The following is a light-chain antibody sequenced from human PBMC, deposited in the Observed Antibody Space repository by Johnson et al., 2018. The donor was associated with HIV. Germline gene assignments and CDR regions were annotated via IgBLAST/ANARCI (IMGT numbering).Light chain of an antibody. J-gene: IGLJ1*01. Sequence: QSVLTQPPSVSAAPGQTVTISCSGSSSNIGRHYVSWYQQLPGTAPKLLIYDNNKRPSGVPDRFSGSKSGTSASLAISGLQAEDEADYYCAAWDDSLNVPYVFGTGTKVTVL. CDR3: AAWDDSLNVPYV. CDR2: DNN. CDR1: SSNIGRHY. V-gene: IGLV1-51*01.